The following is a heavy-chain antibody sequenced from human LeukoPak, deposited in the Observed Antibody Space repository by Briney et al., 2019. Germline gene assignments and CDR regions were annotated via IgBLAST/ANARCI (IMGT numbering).Heavy chain of an antibody. CDR3: ARGVVGTIPLDY. V-gene: IGHV3-53*01. J-gene: IGHJ4*02. Sequence: PGGSLRLSCVASGFTVSSTYMSWVRQAPGKGLEWLSLIYGAGNIFYADSVKGRFSISRDNSKNTLYLQMDSLRAEDTAVYYCARGVVGTIPLDYWGQGTLVTVSS. CDR2: IYGAGNI. D-gene: IGHD1-26*01. CDR1: GFTVSSTY.